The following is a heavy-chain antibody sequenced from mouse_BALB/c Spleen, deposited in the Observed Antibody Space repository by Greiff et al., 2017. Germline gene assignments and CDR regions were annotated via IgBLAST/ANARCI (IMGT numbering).Heavy chain of an antibody. CDR1: GFTFSSYA. V-gene: IGHV5-6-5*01. Sequence: DVKLVESGGGLVKPGGSLKLSCAASGFTFSSYAMSWVRQTPEKRLEWVASISSGGSTYYPDSVKGRFTISRDNARNILYLQMSSLRSEDTAMYYCARGTTALDYWGQGTTLTVSS. J-gene: IGHJ2*01. D-gene: IGHD1-2*01. CDR3: ARGTTALDY. CDR2: ISSGGST.